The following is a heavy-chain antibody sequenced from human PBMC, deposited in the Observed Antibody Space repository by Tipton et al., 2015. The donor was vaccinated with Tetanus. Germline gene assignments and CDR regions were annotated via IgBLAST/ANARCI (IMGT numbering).Heavy chain of an antibody. CDR1: GWPINSGGYY. V-gene: IGHV4-31*03. J-gene: IGHJ1*01. D-gene: IGHD5-18*01. CDR2: MYHTGTT. Sequence: TLSLTCTVSGWPINSGGYYWSWIRQRPGRGLEWIGHMYHTGTTFSDPALKSRLSMSADTSKNQFSLRLTSLTAADTAIYYCARDATLLRAMDHWGQGILVTVSS. CDR3: ARDATLLRAMDH.